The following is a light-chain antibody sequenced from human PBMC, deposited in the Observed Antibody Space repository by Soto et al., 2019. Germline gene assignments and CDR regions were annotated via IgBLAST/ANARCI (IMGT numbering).Light chain of an antibody. J-gene: IGKJ1*01. CDR3: QQYNDWPLT. CDR2: GAF. Sequence: EIVMTQSLVTLSVSPGERATLSCRASQSVRSNLAWYQHKPGQAPSLLIYGAFTRATGIPARFSGTGSGTEFTLTISSLQSEDFALYYCQQYNDWPLTFGQGTKVEV. V-gene: IGKV3-15*01. CDR1: QSVRSN.